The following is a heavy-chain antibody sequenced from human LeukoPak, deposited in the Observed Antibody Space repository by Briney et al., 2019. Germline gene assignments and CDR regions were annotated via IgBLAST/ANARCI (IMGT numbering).Heavy chain of an antibody. CDR3: AGGSIVVAGTRNSLDY. D-gene: IGHD6-19*01. Sequence: GGSLRLSCAGSAFTFSNYWMPWVRQAPGKGLEWVSRINSDGSSTSYTDSVKGRFTISRDNAKNTLHLQMNSLRAEDTAVYYCAGGSIVVAGTRNSLDYWGQGTLVTVSS. J-gene: IGHJ4*02. V-gene: IGHV3-74*03. CDR2: INSDGSST. CDR1: AFTFSNYW.